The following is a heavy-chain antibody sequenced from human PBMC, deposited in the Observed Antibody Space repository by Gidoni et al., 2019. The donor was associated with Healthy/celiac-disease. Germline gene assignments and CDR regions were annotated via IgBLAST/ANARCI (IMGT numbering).Heavy chain of an antibody. CDR3: ARDSIAAPHAGMDV. CDR1: GYTFTGYY. J-gene: IGHJ6*02. CDR2: INPNSGGT. V-gene: IGHV1-2*02. D-gene: IGHD6-6*01. Sequence: QVQLVQSGAEVKKPGASVKVSCKASGYTFTGYYMHWVRQAPGQGLEWMGWINPNSGGTNSAQKFQGRVTMTRDTSISTAYMELSRLRSDDTAVYYCARDSIAAPHAGMDVWGQGTTVTVSS.